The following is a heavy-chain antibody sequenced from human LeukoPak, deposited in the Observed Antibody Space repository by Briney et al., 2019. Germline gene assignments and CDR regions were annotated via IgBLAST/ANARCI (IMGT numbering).Heavy chain of an antibody. CDR2: INPTGGST. J-gene: IGHJ6*02. V-gene: IGHV1-46*01. CDR3: AREPPAYYGSAPNYYYYGMDV. Sequence: ASVKVSCKASGYTFPSYFMHWVRQAPGQGLEWMGIINPTGGSTTYAQKFQGRVTMTRDTSTSTVYMELSSLRSDDTAVYYCAREPPAYYGSAPNYYYYGMDVWGQGTTVTVSS. D-gene: IGHD3-10*01. CDR1: GYTFPSYF.